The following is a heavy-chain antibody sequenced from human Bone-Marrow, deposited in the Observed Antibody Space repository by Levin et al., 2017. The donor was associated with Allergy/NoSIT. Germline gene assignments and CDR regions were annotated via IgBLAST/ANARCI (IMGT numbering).Heavy chain of an antibody. CDR3: VTDPEFGQPY. CDR2: IFTTGRT. V-gene: IGHV3-66*01. J-gene: IGHJ4*02. CDR1: GFTVSSNY. D-gene: IGHD3-10*01. Sequence: AGGSLRLSCAASGFTVSSNYMSWVRQAPGEGLEWISVIFTTGRTNYADSVRGRFTISRDNAKNTLYLQINSPTAEDTGVYYCVTDPEFGQPYWGQGTLVTVSS.